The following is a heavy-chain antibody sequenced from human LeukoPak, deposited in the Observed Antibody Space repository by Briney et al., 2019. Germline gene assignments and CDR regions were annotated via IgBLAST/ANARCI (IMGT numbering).Heavy chain of an antibody. J-gene: IGHJ4*02. Sequence: AETLSLTCAVSGGSISSYYWSGMRQPRGKGLEGSGRIYTSGSTNYNPSLKSRVTMSVDTSKNQFSLKLSSVTAADTAVYYCAREFITMMVVINYFDYWGQGTLVTVSS. CDR1: GGSISSYY. D-gene: IGHD3-22*01. CDR2: IYTSGST. CDR3: AREFITMMVVINYFDY. V-gene: IGHV4-4*07.